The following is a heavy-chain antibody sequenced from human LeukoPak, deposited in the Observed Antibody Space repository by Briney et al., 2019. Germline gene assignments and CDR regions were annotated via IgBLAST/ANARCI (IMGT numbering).Heavy chain of an antibody. CDR1: GYTFTSCF. V-gene: IGHV1-46*01. J-gene: IGHJ4*02. Sequence: GASVKVSCKASGYTFTSCFMHWVRQAPGQGLEWMGLINPVTGATTYAQKFQGRVTLTRDTSTSTVYMELSSLTSDDTAMYYCARRQSGQWLDYFDYRGQGTLVTVSS. D-gene: IGHD6-19*01. CDR2: INPVTGAT. CDR3: ARRQSGQWLDYFDY.